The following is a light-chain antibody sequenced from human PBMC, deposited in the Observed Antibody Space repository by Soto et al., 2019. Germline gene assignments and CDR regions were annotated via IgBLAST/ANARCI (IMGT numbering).Light chain of an antibody. J-gene: IGKJ1*01. CDR3: QQFNTSPWT. V-gene: IGKV1-8*01. CDR2: AAS. CDR1: QGISSY. Sequence: AIRMTQSPSSLSASTGDRVTITCRASQGISSYLAWYQQKPGKAPKFLIYAASTLQSGVPSRFSGSGSGTDFTLTISCMQSEDFATYYCQQFNTSPWTFGQGTKVDI.